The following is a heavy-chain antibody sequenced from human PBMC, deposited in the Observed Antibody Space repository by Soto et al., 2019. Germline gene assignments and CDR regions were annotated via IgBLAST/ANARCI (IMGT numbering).Heavy chain of an antibody. V-gene: IGHV5-10-1*01. J-gene: IGHJ5*02. CDR2: IDPSDSYI. Sequence: PXESLKISCKGSGYSFTSYWISWVRQMPGKGLVWMGRIDPSDSYINYSPSFQGHITISADKSISTAYLQLSSLKASDSVMYYCARLPLAAAYSDANTWGQGTLVTVSS. CDR1: GYSFTSYW. D-gene: IGHD6-13*01. CDR3: ARLPLAAAYSDANT.